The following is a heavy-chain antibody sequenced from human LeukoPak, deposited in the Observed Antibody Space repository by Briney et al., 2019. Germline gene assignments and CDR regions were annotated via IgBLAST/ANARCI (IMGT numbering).Heavy chain of an antibody. Sequence: PSETLSLTCSLSGGSISSFYLSWVRQPPGKGLEWIGYSSYTADSNYNPSHKSRVPISIDTSKNQFSLRLTSVTAADTAVYYCAASSHSGSYRAHWGQGTLVTVSS. D-gene: IGHD3-10*01. J-gene: IGHJ4*02. CDR1: GGSISSFY. CDR2: SSYTADS. CDR3: AASSHSGSYRAH. V-gene: IGHV4-59*12.